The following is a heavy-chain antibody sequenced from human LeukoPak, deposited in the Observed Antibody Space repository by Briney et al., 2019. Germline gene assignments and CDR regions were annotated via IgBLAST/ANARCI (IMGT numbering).Heavy chain of an antibody. CDR2: ISYDGSQK. Sequence: GGSLRLSCAASGFTFSSYAMHWVRQAPGKGLQWAAVISYDGSQKYYADSVKGRFTISRDNSKNTLYPQMNSLRAEDTAVYYCASLLIPDIDYWGQGTLVTVSS. D-gene: IGHD3-16*01. J-gene: IGHJ4*02. CDR1: GFTFSSYA. CDR3: ASLLIPDIDY. V-gene: IGHV3-30-3*01.